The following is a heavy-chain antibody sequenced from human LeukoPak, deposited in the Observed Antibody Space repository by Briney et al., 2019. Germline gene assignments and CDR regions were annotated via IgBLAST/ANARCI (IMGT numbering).Heavy chain of an antibody. V-gene: IGHV3-23*01. CDR3: AKDGHVVTPTFDY. J-gene: IGHJ4*02. Sequence: PGGSLRLSCAASGFTFSSYAMSWVRQAPGKGLEGVSAISGSRGSTHYADSVKGRFPISRDHSKNPLYLQMNSLRAEDTAVYYCAKDGHVVTPTFDYWGQGTLVTVSS. CDR1: GFTFSSYA. D-gene: IGHD4-23*01. CDR2: ISGSRGST.